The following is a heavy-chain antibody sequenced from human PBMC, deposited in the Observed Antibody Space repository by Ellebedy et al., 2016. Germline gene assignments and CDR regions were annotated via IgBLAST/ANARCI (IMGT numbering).Heavy chain of an antibody. Sequence: GESLKISCVASGFTFRNFFMSWVRQAPGGGLEWFSTISGDGDTTFSADSVKGRFTISRDNSRYTLYLQMDSLRAADTAVYYCYYGHYSGYWGRGTLVTVSS. CDR3: YYGHYSGY. CDR1: GFTFRNFF. V-gene: IGHV3-23*01. D-gene: IGHD4-17*01. J-gene: IGHJ4*02. CDR2: ISGDGDTT.